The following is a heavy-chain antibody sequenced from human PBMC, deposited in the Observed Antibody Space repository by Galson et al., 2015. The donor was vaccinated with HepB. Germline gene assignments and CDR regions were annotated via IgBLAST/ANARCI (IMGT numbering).Heavy chain of an antibody. D-gene: IGHD3-10*01. CDR1: GFTFTTYA. J-gene: IGHJ4*02. Sequence: SLRLSCAASGFTFTTYAMGWVRQAPGKGLEWVSSISGSAATTYHADPVKGRFTISRDNFKDTLYLQMNSLRVEDTAVYYCAKELEPSFYNGRRGNYYYYWGQGVLVTVSS. CDR3: AKELEPSFYNGRRGNYYYY. CDR2: ISGSAATT. V-gene: IGHV3-23*01.